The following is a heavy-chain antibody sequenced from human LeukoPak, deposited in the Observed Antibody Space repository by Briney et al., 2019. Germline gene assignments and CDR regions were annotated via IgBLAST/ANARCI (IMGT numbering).Heavy chain of an antibody. CDR1: GGSFNRSGYY. CDR3: ARLWGFDP. D-gene: IGHD7-27*01. J-gene: IGHJ5*02. V-gene: IGHV4-39*01. Sequence: SEALSLTCTVSGGSFNRSGYYWGWIRQPPGKGLEWIGNIYYSGSTYYNPSLKSRVTISVDTSKNQFSLKLSSVTAADTAVYYCARLWGFDPWGQGTLVTVSS. CDR2: IYYSGST.